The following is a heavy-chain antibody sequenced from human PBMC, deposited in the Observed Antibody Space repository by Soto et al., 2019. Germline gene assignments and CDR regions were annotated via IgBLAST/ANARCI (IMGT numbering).Heavy chain of an antibody. CDR1: GGSISSGDYY. J-gene: IGHJ3*02. V-gene: IGHV4-30-4*01. Sequence: SETLSLTCTVSGGSISSGDYYWIWIRQPPGKGLEWIGYIYYSGSTYYNPSLKSRVTISVDTSENQFSLKLSSVTAADTAVYYCARTHDASDIWGQGTMVTVSS. CDR2: IYYSGST. CDR3: ARTHDASDI.